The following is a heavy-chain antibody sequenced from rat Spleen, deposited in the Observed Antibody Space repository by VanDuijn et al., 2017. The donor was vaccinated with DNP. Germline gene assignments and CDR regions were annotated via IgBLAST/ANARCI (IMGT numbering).Heavy chain of an antibody. CDR2: ISYSGTT. CDR1: GYSITGDY. J-gene: IGHJ2*01. D-gene: IGHD1-5*01. Sequence: EVQLQESGPGLVKPSQSLSLTCSVTGYSITGDYWGWIRKFPGIKMAWIGHISYSGTTTYHPSLKSRLSITRDTSKNQFFLHLSSVTTADTGTYECARWNLGTSTLDYWGQGVMVTVSS. CDR3: ARWNLGTSTLDY. V-gene: IGHV3-1*01.